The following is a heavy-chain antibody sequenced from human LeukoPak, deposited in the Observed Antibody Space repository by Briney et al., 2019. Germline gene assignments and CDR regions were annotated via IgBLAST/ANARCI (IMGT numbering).Heavy chain of an antibody. V-gene: IGHV3-53*01. D-gene: IGHD6-13*01. J-gene: IGHJ6*02. CDR2: IYSGGST. CDR1: GFTVSSNY. CDR3: AKPLGYSSSWYADYYYYYGMDV. Sequence: PGGSLRLSCAASGFTVSSNYMSWVRQAPGKGLEWVSVIYSGGSTYYADSVKGRFAISRDNSKNTLYLQMNSLRAEDTAVYYCAKPLGYSSSWYADYYYYYGMDVWGQGTTVTVSS.